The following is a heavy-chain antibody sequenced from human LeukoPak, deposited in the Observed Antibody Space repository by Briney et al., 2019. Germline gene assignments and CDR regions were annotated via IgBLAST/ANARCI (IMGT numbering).Heavy chain of an antibody. CDR2: MNPNSGNT. CDR1: GYTFTSYD. V-gene: IGHV1-8*01. D-gene: IGHD6-19*01. J-gene: IGHJ6*03. CDR3: ARGDSSGWYFYYYYYMDV. Sequence: GASVKVSCNASGYTFTSYDINWVRQATGQGLEWMGWMNPNSGNTGYAQKFQGRVTMTRNTSISTAYMELSSLRSEDTAVYYCARGDSSGWYFYYYYYMDVWGKGTTVTISS.